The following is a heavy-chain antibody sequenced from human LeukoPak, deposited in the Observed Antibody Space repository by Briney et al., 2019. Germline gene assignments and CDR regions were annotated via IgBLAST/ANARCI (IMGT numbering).Heavy chain of an antibody. CDR2: ISYDGSNK. D-gene: IGHD2-21*02. CDR1: GFTFSSYA. J-gene: IGHJ4*02. CDR3: ARDPSIVVVTAAFDY. V-gene: IGHV3-30*01. Sequence: PGRSLRLSCAASGFTFSSYAMHWARQAPGKGLEWVAVISYDGSNKYYADSVKGRFTISRDNSKNTLYLQMNSLRAEDTAVYYCARDPSIVVVTAAFDYWGQGTLVTVSS.